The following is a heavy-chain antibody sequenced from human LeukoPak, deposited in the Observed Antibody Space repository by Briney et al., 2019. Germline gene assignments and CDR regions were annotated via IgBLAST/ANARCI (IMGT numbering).Heavy chain of an antibody. CDR3: ARATYYDFWSGYGFDI. J-gene: IGHJ3*02. V-gene: IGHV4-34*01. Sequence: PSEALSLTCAVYGGSFSGYYWSWIRQPPGKGLEWIGEINHSGSTNYNPSLKSRVTISADTSKNQFSLKLSSVTAADTAVYYCARATYYDFWSGYGFDIWGQGTMVTVSS. D-gene: IGHD3-3*01. CDR1: GGSFSGYY. CDR2: INHSGST.